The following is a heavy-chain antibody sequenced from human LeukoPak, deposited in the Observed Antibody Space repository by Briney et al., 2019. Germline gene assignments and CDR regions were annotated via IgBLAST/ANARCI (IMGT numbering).Heavy chain of an antibody. CDR2: IYSGGST. CDR3: ARDTGQGGAFDI. V-gene: IGHV3-53*01. Sequence: GGSLRLSCAASGFTVSTTYMSWVRQAPGKGLDWVSVIYSGGSTYYADSVRGRFTISRDNSKNTLYLQMNSLRAEDTAVYYCARDTGQGGAFDIWGQGTMVTVSS. CDR1: GFTVSTTY. D-gene: IGHD2-8*02. J-gene: IGHJ3*02.